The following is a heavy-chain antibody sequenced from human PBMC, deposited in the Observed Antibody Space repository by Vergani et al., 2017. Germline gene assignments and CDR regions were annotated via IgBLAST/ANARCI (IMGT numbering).Heavy chain of an antibody. D-gene: IGHD3-3*01. CDR1: GGSFSGYY. J-gene: IGHJ4*02. V-gene: IGHV4-34*01. CDR2: INHSGST. CDR3: ARDKAFGVTTHYFDY. Sequence: QVQLQQWGAGLLKPSETLSLTCAVYGGSFSGYYWSWIRQPPGKGLEWIGEINHSGSTNYNPSLKSRVTISVDTSKNQFSLKLSSVTAADTAVYYCARDKAFGVTTHYFDYWGQGTLVTVSS.